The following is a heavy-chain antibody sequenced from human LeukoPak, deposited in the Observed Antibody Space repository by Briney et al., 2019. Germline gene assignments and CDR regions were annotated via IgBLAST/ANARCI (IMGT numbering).Heavy chain of an antibody. Sequence: GASVKVSCKASGYTFTNYYMYWVRQAPGQGLEWMGIINPSGGSTNYAQKFQGRVTLTRDTSTSTVYMELSSLRSEDTAVYYCARVRSTSSYYDSTGYENFDYWGQGTLVTVSS. CDR3: ARVRSTSSYYDSTGYENFDY. CDR2: INPSGGST. CDR1: GYTFTNYY. V-gene: IGHV1-46*01. D-gene: IGHD3-22*01. J-gene: IGHJ4*02.